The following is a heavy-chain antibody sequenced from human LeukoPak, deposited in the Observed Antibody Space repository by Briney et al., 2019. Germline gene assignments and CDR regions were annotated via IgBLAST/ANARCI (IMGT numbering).Heavy chain of an antibody. J-gene: IGHJ4*02. V-gene: IGHV3-33*01. Sequence: GRSLRLSCAASGFTFSSYGMHWVRQAPGKGLEWVAVIWYDGSNKYYADSVKGRFTISRDNSKNTLYLQMNSLRAEDTAVYYCAREAYSNLGDGGAWFDYWGQGTLVTVSS. CDR3: AREAYSNLGDGGAWFDY. D-gene: IGHD3-16*01. CDR2: IWYDGSNK. CDR1: GFTFSSYG.